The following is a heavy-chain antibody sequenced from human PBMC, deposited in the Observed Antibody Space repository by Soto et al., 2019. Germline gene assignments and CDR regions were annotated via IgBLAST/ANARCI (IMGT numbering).Heavy chain of an antibody. CDR2: IYYSGST. Sequence: SETLSLTCTVSGGSISSYYWSWIRQPPGKGLEWIGYIYYSGSTNYNPSLKSRVTISVDTSKNQFSLKLSSVTAADTAVYYCARHSSDMITFGGLKEIQHWGQGTLVTVSS. CDR1: GGSISSYY. V-gene: IGHV4-59*08. CDR3: ARHSSDMITFGGLKEIQH. J-gene: IGHJ1*01. D-gene: IGHD3-16*01.